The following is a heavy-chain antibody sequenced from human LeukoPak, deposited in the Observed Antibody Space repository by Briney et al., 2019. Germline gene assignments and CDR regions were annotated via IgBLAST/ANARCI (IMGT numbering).Heavy chain of an antibody. V-gene: IGHV3-30*18. J-gene: IGHJ4*02. CDR1: GFTFSSYG. CDR3: AKGRMATISNFDY. Sequence: GGSLRLSCAASGFTFSSYGMHWVRQAPGKGLEWVAVISYDGSNKYYADSVKGRFTISRDNSKNTLYLRMNSLRAEDTAVYYCAKGRMATISNFDYWGQGTLVTVSS. D-gene: IGHD5-24*01. CDR2: ISYDGSNK.